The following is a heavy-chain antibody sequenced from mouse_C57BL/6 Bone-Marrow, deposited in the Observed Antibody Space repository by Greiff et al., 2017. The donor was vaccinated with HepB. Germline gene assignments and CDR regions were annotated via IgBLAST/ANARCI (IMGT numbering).Heavy chain of an antibody. CDR2: IYPRSGNT. CDR1: GYTFTSYG. Sequence: QLQQSGAELARPGASVKLSCKASGYTFTSYGISWVKQRTGQGLEWIGEIYPRSGNTYYNEKFKGKATLTADKSSSTAYMELRSLTSEDSAVYFCARPPLLLRSLYYYAMDYWGQGTSVTVSS. J-gene: IGHJ4*01. V-gene: IGHV1-81*01. CDR3: ARPPLLLRSLYYYAMDY. D-gene: IGHD1-1*01.